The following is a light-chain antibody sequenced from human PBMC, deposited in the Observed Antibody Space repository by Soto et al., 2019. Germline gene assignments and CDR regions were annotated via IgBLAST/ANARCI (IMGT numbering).Light chain of an antibody. V-gene: IGLV3-9*01. CDR3: PVWDSRTARV. J-gene: IGLJ3*02. CDR1: NIGSKY. CDR2: RDS. Sequence: SYELTQPLSVSVALGQTARITCGGNNIGSKYVHWYQQKPGQAPVLVIYRDSNRPSGIPERFSGSNSGNTATLTISRAQAGDESDYYFPVWDSRTARVFGGGTKLSVL.